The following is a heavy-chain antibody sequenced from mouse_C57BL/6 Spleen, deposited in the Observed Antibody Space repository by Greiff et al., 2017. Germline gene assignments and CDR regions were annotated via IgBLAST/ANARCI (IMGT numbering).Heavy chain of an antibody. V-gene: IGHV2-5*01. CDR3: AKNWPTGYAMDY. CDR2: IWRGGST. Sequence: QVHVKQSGPGLVQPSQSLSITCTVSGFSLTSYGVHWVRQSPGKGLEWLGVIWRGGSTDYNAAFMSRLSITKDNSKSQVFFKMNSLQADDTAIYYCAKNWPTGYAMDYWGQGTSVTVSS. J-gene: IGHJ4*01. D-gene: IGHD4-1*02. CDR1: GFSLTSYG.